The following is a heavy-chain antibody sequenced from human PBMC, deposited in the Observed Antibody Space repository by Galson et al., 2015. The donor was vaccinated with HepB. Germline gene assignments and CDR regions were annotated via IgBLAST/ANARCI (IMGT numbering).Heavy chain of an antibody. V-gene: IGHV3-48*01. Sequence: SLRLSCAASGFTFSSHSMNWVRQAPGKGLEWLSYISGSSVSIYYADSVKGRFTISRDNDQNSLYLQRDSLRVEDTAVYYCARVYCTGGSCYGTGFDYWGQGILVTVSS. J-gene: IGHJ4*02. D-gene: IGHD2-8*02. CDR1: GFTFSSHS. CDR2: ISGSSVSI. CDR3: ARVYCTGGSCYGTGFDY.